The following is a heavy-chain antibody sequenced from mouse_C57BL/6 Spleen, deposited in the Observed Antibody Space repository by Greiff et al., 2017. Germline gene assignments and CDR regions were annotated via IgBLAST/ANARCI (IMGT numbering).Heavy chain of an antibody. CDR3: TGGSSSFDY. CDR1: GYTFTDYE. V-gene: IGHV1-15*01. D-gene: IGHD1-1*01. J-gene: IGHJ2*01. CDR2: IAPETGGT. Sequence: QVQLQQSGAELVRPGASVTLSCKASGYTFTDYEMHWVKQTPVHGLEWIGAIAPETGGTAYNQKFKGKAILTADKSSSTAYMELRSLTSEDSAVYYCTGGSSSFDYWGQGTTLTVSS.